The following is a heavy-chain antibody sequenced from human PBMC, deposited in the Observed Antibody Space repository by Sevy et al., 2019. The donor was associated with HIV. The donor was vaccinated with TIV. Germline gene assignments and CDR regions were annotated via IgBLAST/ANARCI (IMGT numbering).Heavy chain of an antibody. Sequence: SETLSLTCTVSGGSITSLYWNWIRQPPGKGLEWIANIYYNGHINYNPSLKSQVTLSLDTSKNQFSLRLSSVTAADTDMYYCAGENAWGRGYSWGQGTLVTVYS. CDR1: GGSITSLY. CDR2: IYYNGHI. D-gene: IGHD1-26*01. CDR3: AGENAWGRGYS. V-gene: IGHV4-59*08. J-gene: IGHJ4*02.